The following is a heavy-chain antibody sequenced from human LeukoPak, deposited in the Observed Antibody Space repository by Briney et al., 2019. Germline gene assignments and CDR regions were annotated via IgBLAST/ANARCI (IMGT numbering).Heavy chain of an antibody. D-gene: IGHD5-12*01. Sequence: PGRSLRLSCAASGFTFSSYAMHWVRQAPGKGLEWVAVISYDGSNKYYADSVKGRFTISRDNSKSTLYLQMNSLRAEDTAVYYCARDRIQEWLPPGRCDYWGQGTLVTVSS. J-gene: IGHJ4*02. CDR1: GFTFSSYA. V-gene: IGHV3-30*04. CDR2: ISYDGSNK. CDR3: ARDRIQEWLPPGRCDY.